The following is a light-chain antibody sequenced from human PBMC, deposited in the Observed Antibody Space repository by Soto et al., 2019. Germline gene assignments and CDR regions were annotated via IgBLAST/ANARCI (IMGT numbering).Light chain of an antibody. Sequence: QSVLTQPPSVSGAPGQRVTISCTGSSSNIGAGYDVHWYQQLPGTAPKLLIYGNSKRPSGVPDRFSGSKSGTSASLAITGRQAEDEADYYCQSYDSSLSGHVVFGGGTKLTVL. CDR1: SSNIGAGYD. V-gene: IGLV1-40*01. CDR2: GNS. CDR3: QSYDSSLSGHVV. J-gene: IGLJ2*01.